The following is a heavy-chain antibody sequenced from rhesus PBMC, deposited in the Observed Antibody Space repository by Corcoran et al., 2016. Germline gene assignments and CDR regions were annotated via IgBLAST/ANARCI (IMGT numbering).Heavy chain of an antibody. D-gene: IGHD2-21*01. J-gene: IGHJ4*01. CDR2: IYGSRGNT. CDR1: GGSISSGYG. Sequence: QVQLQESGPGLVKPSETLFLTCAVSGGSISSGYGWSWIRQPPGKGLEWIGSIYGSRGNTYYNPSLNSRVAISKDTSKNQLSLKLSSVTAADTAVYYCARRPKYPEEYYLDYWGQGVLVTVSS. V-gene: IGHV4S7*01. CDR3: ARRPKYPEEYYLDY.